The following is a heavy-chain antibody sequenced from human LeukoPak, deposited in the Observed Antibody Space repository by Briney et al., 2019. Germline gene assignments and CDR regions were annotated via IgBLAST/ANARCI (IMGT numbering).Heavy chain of an antibody. CDR3: ARSGSYSFWFDP. V-gene: IGHV4-34*01. J-gene: IGHJ5*02. D-gene: IGHD1-26*01. Sequence: SETLSLTCAVYGGSFSGYYWSWIRQPPGKGLEWIGEINHSGSTNYNPSLKSRVTISVDTSKNQFSLKLSSVTAADTAVYYCARSGSYSFWFDPWGQGTLVTVSS. CDR1: GGSFSGYY. CDR2: INHSGST.